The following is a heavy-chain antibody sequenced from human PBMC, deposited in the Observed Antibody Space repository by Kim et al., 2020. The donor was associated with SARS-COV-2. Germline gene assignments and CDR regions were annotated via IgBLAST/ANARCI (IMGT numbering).Heavy chain of an antibody. V-gene: IGHV4-39*01. CDR2: IYYSGST. CDR1: GGSISSSSYY. D-gene: IGHD3-9*01. Sequence: SETLSLTCTVSGGSISSSSYYWGWIRQPPGKGLEWIGSIYYSGSTYYNPSLKSRVTISVDTSKNQFSLKLSSVTAADTAVYYCARRFDDILTGYYSTFD. J-gene: IGHJ4*01. CDR3: ARRFDDILTGYYSTFD.